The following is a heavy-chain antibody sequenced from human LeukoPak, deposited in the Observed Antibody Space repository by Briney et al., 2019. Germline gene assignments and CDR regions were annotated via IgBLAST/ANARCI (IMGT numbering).Heavy chain of an antibody. CDR1: GGSISSSSYY. CDR2: IYYSGST. D-gene: IGHD3-16*01. Sequence: PSETLSLTCTVSGGSISSSSYYWGWIRQPPGKGLEWIGSIYYSGSTYYNPSLKSRVTISVDTSKNQFSLKLSSVTAADTAVYYGAGGGTEGGLEISFFFDLWGRGTLVTVSS. J-gene: IGHJ2*01. CDR3: AGGGTEGGLEISFFFDL. V-gene: IGHV4-39*01.